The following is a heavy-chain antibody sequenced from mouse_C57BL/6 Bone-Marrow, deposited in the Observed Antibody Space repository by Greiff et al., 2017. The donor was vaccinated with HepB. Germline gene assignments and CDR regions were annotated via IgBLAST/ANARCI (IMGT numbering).Heavy chain of an antibody. CDR3: ARPLLRYYFDY. Sequence: VQLKQSGPELVKPGASVKISCKASGYSFTGYYMNWVKQSPEKSLEWIGEINPSTGGTTYNQKFKAKATLTVDKSSSTAYMQLKSLTSEDSAVYYCARPLLRYYFDYWGQGTTLTVSS. V-gene: IGHV1-42*01. CDR2: INPSTGGT. J-gene: IGHJ2*01. D-gene: IGHD1-1*01. CDR1: GYSFTGYY.